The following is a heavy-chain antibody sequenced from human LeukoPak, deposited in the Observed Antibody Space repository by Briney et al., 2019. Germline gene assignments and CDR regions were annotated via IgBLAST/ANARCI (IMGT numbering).Heavy chain of an antibody. CDR3: ARVNAASYYFFDY. Sequence: SETLSPTCTVSGGSISSYYWSWIRQPPGKGLEWIGYIYYSGSTNYNPSLKSRVTISVDTSKNQFSLKLSSVTAADTAVYYCARVNAASYYFFDYWGQGTLVTVSS. J-gene: IGHJ4*02. CDR2: IYYSGST. CDR1: GGSISSYY. V-gene: IGHV4-59*01. D-gene: IGHD3-10*01.